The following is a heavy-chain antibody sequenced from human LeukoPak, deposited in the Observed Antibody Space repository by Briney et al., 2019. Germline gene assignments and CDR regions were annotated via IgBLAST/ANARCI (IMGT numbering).Heavy chain of an antibody. CDR2: ISWNSGSI. J-gene: IGHJ4*02. CDR1: GFTFDDYA. Sequence: GGSLRLSCAASGFTFDDYAMHWVRQAPGMGLEWVSGISWNSGSIGYADSVKSRFTISRDNAKNSLYLQMNSLRAEDTALYYCAKGRRAYYYDSSGYYPYYFDYWGRGTLVTVSS. V-gene: IGHV3-9*01. CDR3: AKGRRAYYYDSSGYYPYYFDY. D-gene: IGHD3-22*01.